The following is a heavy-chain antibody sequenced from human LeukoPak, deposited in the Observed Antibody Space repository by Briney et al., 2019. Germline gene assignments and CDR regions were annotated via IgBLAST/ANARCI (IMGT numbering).Heavy chain of an antibody. V-gene: IGHV1-69*05. Sequence: SVKVSCKASGGTFISYAISWVRQAPGQGLEWMGGIIPIFGTANYAQKFQGRVTITTDESTSTAYMELSSLRSEDTAVYYCARDGDCSSTSCYARWFDPWGQGTLATVSS. CDR1: GGTFISYA. CDR3: ARDGDCSSTSCYARWFDP. J-gene: IGHJ5*02. CDR2: IIPIFGTA. D-gene: IGHD2-2*01.